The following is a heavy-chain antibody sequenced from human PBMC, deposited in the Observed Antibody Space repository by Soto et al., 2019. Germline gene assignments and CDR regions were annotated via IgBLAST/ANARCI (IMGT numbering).Heavy chain of an antibody. V-gene: IGHV3-30*02. D-gene: IGHD2-2*01. J-gene: IGHJ4*02. CDR3: AKGRGYCSSTSCYVGSDY. Sequence: GGSLRLSCAASGFTFSSYGIHWVRQALGKGLEWVAIIRSDGSNKYYADSVKGRFTISRDNSKNTLYLQMNSLRAEDTAVYYCAKGRGYCSSTSCYVGSDYWGQGT. CDR2: IRSDGSNK. CDR1: GFTFSSYG.